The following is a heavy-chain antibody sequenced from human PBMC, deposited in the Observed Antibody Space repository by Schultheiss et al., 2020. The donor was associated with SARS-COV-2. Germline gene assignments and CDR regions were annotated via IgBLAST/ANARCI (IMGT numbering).Heavy chain of an antibody. CDR3: ARAGVLSYDFWSGYYDDDAFDI. V-gene: IGHV4-39*01. CDR1: GGSISSSSYY. Sequence: SETLSLTCTVSGGSISSSSYYWGWIRQPPGKGLEWIGSIYYSGSTYYNPSLKSRVTISVDTSKNQFSLKLSSVTAADTAVYYCARAGVLSYDFWSGYYDDDAFDIWGQGTMVTVSS. J-gene: IGHJ3*02. CDR2: IYYSGST. D-gene: IGHD3-3*01.